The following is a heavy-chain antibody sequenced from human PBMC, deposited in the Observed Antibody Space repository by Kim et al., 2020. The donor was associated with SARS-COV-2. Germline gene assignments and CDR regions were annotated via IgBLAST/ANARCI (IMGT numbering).Heavy chain of an antibody. J-gene: IGHJ4*02. CDR1: GFTFGDYA. CDR2: IRSKAYGGTT. Sequence: GGSLRLSCTASGFTFGDYAMSWFRQAPGKGLEWVGFIRSKAYGGTTEYAASVKGRFTISRDDSKSIAYLQMNSLKTEDTAVYYCTRDLGVVTATPLVWGQGTLVTVSS. D-gene: IGHD2-21*02. CDR3: TRDLGVVTATPLV. V-gene: IGHV3-49*03.